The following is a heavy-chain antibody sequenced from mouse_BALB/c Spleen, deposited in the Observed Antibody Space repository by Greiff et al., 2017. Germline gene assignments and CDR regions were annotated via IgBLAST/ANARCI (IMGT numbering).Heavy chain of an antibody. CDR2: INPSTGYT. D-gene: IGHD1-1*01. J-gene: IGHJ3*01. CDR3: ARVYYGSSYGTWFAY. Sequence: QVQLKESGAELAKPGASVKMSCKASGYTFTSYWMHWVKQRPGQGLEWIGYINPSTGYTEYNQKFKDKATLTADKSSSTAYMQLSSLTSEDSAVYYCARVYYGSSYGTWFAYWGQGTLVTVSA. CDR1: GYTFTSYW. V-gene: IGHV1-7*01.